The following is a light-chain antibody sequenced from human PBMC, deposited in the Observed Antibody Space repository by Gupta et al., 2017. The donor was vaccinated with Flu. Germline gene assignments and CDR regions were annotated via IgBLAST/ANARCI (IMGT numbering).Light chain of an antibody. CDR1: NIGSKS. J-gene: IGLJ3*02. V-gene: IGLV3-21*02. CDR2: DND. CDR3: QVWDSNSDPWV. Sequence: GEKARITCGGENIGSKSVHWYQQKPGQAPELVVYDNDDRPSGIPERFSGSNSGNTATLTISRVEAGDEADYYCQVWDSNSDPWVFGGGAKLTVL.